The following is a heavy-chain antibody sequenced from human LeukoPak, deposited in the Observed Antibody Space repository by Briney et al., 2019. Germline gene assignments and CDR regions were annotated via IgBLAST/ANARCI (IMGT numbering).Heavy chain of an antibody. V-gene: IGHV4-30-4*01. CDR1: GGSISSGDYY. J-gene: IGHJ6*02. CDR2: IYYSGST. CDR3: ASTGKAQTYYGMDV. Sequence: ASQTLSLTCTVSGGSISSGDYYWSWIRQPPGKGLEWIGYIYYSGSTYYNPSLKSRVTISVATSKNQFSLKLSSVTAADTAVYYCASTGKAQTYYGMDVWGQGTTVTVSS.